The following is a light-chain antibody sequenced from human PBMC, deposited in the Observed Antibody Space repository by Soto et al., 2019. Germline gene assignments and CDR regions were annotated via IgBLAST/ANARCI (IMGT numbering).Light chain of an antibody. V-gene: IGLV4-69*01. CDR3: QTWDTGARVV. CDR1: SGHSSYA. Sequence: QLVLTQSPSASASLGASAKLTCTLSSGHSSYAIAWHQQQPEKGPRYLMKLSSDGSHSKGDGIPDRFSGSSSGAERYLTISSLQSEDEADYYCQTWDTGARVVFGGGTQLTVL. J-gene: IGLJ2*01. CDR2: LSSDGSH.